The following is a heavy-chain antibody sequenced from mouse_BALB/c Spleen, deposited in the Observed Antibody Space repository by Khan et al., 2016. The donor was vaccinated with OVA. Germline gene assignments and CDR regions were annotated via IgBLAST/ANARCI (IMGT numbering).Heavy chain of an antibody. D-gene: IGHD1-2*01. J-gene: IGHJ3*01. CDR1: GYTFTDYN. CDR3: AVSGYGAFGF. Sequence: VQLQQPGPELVKPGASVRISCKASGYTFTDYNLDWVQQSHDKSLEWIGYLFPNNGGTGYNQTFKTKATLTVDNPSSTAYMELRSLTSEDSAVYYCAVSGYGAFGFWGQGTLVTVSA. CDR2: LFPNNGGT. V-gene: IGHV1S29*02.